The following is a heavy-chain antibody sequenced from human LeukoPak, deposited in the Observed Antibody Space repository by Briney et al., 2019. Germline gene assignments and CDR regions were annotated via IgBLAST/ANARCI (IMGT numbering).Heavy chain of an antibody. V-gene: IGHV4-59*01. J-gene: IGHJ5*02. CDR1: GGSISSYY. Sequence: SETLSLTCTVSGGSISSYYWSWIRQPPGKGLEWIGYIYYSGNTNYNPSLNSRVTISVDTSKNQFSLKLSSVTAADTAVYYCARDLGFCSSTSCYSWFDPWGQGTLVTVSS. CDR3: ARDLGFCSSTSCYSWFDP. CDR2: IYYSGNT. D-gene: IGHD2-2*02.